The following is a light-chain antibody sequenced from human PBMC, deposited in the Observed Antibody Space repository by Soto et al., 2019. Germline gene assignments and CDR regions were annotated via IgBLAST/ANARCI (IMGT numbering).Light chain of an antibody. J-gene: IGKJ4*01. CDR3: QQYDSSPLT. V-gene: IGKV1-5*03. CDR1: ESISSW. Sequence: DIQMTQSPSTLSSFVGDRATITCRASESISSWLAWYQQKPGKAPKLLIQKASTSESGVPSRFSGSGSGTEFTLTISSLQPDDFAAYYCQQYDSSPLTFGRGTRVEIK. CDR2: KAS.